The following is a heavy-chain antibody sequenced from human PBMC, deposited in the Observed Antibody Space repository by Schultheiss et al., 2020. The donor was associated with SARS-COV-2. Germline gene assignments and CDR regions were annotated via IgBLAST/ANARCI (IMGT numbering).Heavy chain of an antibody. CDR1: GGSISSGDYY. V-gene: IGHV4-61*08. J-gene: IGHJ4*02. D-gene: IGHD6-13*01. CDR3: ARDRDLSSTWYSGFDY. CDR2: IYYSGST. Sequence: SETLSLTCTVSGGSISSGDYYWSWIRQPPGKGLEWIGYIYYSGSTNYNPSLKSRVTISVDTSKNQFSLKLNSVTAADTAVYYCARDRDLSSTWYSGFDYWGQGTLVTVSS.